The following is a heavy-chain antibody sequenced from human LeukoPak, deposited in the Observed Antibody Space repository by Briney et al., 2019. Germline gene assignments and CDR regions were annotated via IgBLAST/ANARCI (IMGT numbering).Heavy chain of an antibody. D-gene: IGHD2-15*01. CDR2: MNPNSGNT. CDR1: GYTFTSYD. J-gene: IGHJ4*02. CDR3: VRVDCSGGSCYLGY. V-gene: IGHV1-8*01. Sequence: ASVKVSCKASGYTFTSYDINWVRQATGQGLEWMGWMNPNSGNTGYAQKFQGRVTMTRNTSISTAYMELSSLRSEDTAVYYCVRVDCSGGSCYLGYWGQGTLVTVSS.